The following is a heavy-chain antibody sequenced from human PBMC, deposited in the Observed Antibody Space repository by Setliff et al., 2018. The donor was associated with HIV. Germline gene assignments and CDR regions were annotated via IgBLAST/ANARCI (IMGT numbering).Heavy chain of an antibody. CDR3: ARHVGYSSSSLDY. CDR1: GDSVNDRSYY. CDR2: TSYGGST. V-gene: IGHV4-39*01. D-gene: IGHD6-6*01. J-gene: IGHJ4*02. Sequence: SETLSLTCTVSGDSVNDRSYYWGWIRQPPGKGLEWIGSTSYGGSTYYNPSFKSRVTISVDTSKNQFSLKLSSVTAADTAVYYCARHVGYSSSSLDYWGQGTLVTAPQ.